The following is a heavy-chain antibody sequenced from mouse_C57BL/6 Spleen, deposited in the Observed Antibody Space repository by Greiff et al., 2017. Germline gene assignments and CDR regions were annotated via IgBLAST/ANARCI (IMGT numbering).Heavy chain of an antibody. J-gene: IGHJ2*01. CDR2: INPNNGGT. CDR3: ARRGITTVVANFDY. D-gene: IGHD1-1*01. Sequence: VQLQQSGPELVKPGASVKISCKASGYTFTDYYMNWVKQSHGKSLEWIGDINPNNGGTSYNQKFKGKATLTVDKSSSTAYMELRSLTSEDSAVYYCARRGITTVVANFDYWGQGTTLTVSS. CDR1: GYTFTDYY. V-gene: IGHV1-26*01.